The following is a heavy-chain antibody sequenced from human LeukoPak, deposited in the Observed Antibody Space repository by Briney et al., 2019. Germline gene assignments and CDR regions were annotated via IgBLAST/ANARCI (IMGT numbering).Heavy chain of an antibody. V-gene: IGHV4-30-4*01. CDR2: IYYSGST. D-gene: IGHD3-10*01. Sequence: SETLSLTCTVSGGSISSGDYYWSWIRQPPGKGLEWIGYIYYSGSTYYNPSLKSRVTISVDTSKNQFSLKLSSVTAADTAVYYCTRVRGYYGSGSPLDYWGQGTLVTVSS. CDR1: GGSISSGDYY. J-gene: IGHJ4*02. CDR3: TRVRGYYGSGSPLDY.